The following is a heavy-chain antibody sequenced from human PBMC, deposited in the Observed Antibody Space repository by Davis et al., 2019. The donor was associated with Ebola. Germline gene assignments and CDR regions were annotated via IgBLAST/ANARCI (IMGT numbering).Heavy chain of an antibody. CDR1: GFTFYRYE. CDR3: ARDNPYSSSWYGLSYYYYGMDV. J-gene: IGHJ6*02. V-gene: IGHV3-48*03. D-gene: IGHD6-13*01. CDR2: ISGSATST. Sequence: GESLKISCAASGFTFYRYEMNWVRQAPGKGLEWVSYISGSATSTFYADSVKGRFTISRDNSKNSLYLQMNSLRAEDTAVYYCARDNPYSSSWYGLSYYYYGMDVWGQGTTVTVSS.